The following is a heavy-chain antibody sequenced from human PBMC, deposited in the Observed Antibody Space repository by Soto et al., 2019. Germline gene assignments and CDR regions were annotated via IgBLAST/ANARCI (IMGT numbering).Heavy chain of an antibody. CDR3: ASMYGCSGGSCYLDY. CDR1: GGSISSYY. CDR2: IYYSGST. J-gene: IGHJ4*02. V-gene: IGHV4-59*01. Sequence: PSETLSLTCTVSGGSISSYYWSWIRQPPGKGLEWIGYIYYSGSTNYNPSLKSRVTISVDTSKNQFSLKLSSVTAADTAVYYCASMYGCSGGSCYLDYWGQGPLVTDSP. D-gene: IGHD2-15*01.